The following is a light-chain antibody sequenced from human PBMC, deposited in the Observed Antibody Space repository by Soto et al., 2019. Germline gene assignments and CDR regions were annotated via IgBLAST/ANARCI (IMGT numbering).Light chain of an antibody. Sequence: EIVLTLSPGTLFLSSGEVATLSFRATQRVSSKYLPCFQQKSGQAHRLLIYGASSRATGIPDRFSGGGSGTDFTHTIPRLALEAAAVYFCLQYGGLPRTYGQGTTVDMK. V-gene: IGKV3-20*01. J-gene: IGKJ1*01. CDR2: GAS. CDR3: LQYGGLPRT. CDR1: QRVSSKY.